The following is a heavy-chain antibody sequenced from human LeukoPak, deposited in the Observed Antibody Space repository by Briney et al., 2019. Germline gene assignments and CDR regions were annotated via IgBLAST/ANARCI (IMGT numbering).Heavy chain of an antibody. Sequence: GASVKVSCKASGYTFTSYGISWVRQAPGQGLEWMGWISAYNGNTNYAQKLQGRVTMTTATSTSTAYRELRSLRSDDTAVYYCARDDLRQLQLWLHADPYFVYWGQGTPVTASS. J-gene: IGHJ4*02. CDR2: ISAYNGNT. CDR3: ARDDLRQLQLWLHADPYFVY. D-gene: IGHD5-18*01. V-gene: IGHV1-18*01. CDR1: GYTFTSYG.